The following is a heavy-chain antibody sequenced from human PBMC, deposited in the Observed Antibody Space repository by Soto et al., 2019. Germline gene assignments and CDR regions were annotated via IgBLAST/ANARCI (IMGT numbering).Heavy chain of an antibody. V-gene: IGHV4-59*01. J-gene: IGHJ5*02. Sequence: QVQLQESGPGVVKPSETLSLTCTVSGASISGYYWSWIRQSPGKGLEWIGWIGYISHSESTNYNSSLESRVTLSVETSKNQFSLKVNSVTAADTAVYYCAKGGASSQWFDAWGQGTLVTVSS. CDR3: AKGGASSQWFDA. CDR2: ISHSEST. CDR1: GASISGYY.